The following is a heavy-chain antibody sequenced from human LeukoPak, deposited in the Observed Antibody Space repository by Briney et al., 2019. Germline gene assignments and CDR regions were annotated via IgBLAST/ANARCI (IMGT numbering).Heavy chain of an antibody. D-gene: IGHD3-16*01. CDR3: AKDREYSYVYDAFDI. CDR1: GFTFSSYA. Sequence: GGSLRLSCAASGFTFSSYAMSWVRQAPGKGLEWVSGMSGSGGSTYYADSVKGRFTISRDNSRNTLYLQMNTLRAEDTAVYYCAKDREYSYVYDAFDIWGQGTLVSVSS. CDR2: MSGSGGST. J-gene: IGHJ3*02. V-gene: IGHV3-23*01.